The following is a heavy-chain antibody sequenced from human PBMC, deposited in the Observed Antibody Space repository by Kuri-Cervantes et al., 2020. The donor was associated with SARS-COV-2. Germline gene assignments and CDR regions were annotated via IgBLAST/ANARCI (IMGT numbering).Heavy chain of an antibody. CDR3: ASRNDDFWSGPPYYYYMDV. J-gene: IGHJ6*03. CDR1: GGSISSYY. D-gene: IGHD3-3*01. Sequence: ESLKISCTVSGGSISSYYWSWIRQPPGKGLEWIGYIYYSGGTNYNPSLKSRVTISVDRSKNQFSLKLSSVTAADTAVYYCASRNDDFWSGPPYYYYMDVWGKGTTVTVSS. CDR2: IYYSGGT. V-gene: IGHV4-59*12.